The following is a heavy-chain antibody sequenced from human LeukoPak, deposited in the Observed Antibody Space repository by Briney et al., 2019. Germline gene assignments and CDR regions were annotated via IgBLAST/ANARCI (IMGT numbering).Heavy chain of an antibody. D-gene: IGHD3-10*01. J-gene: IGHJ4*02. V-gene: IGHV5-51*01. CDR3: ARFHGSGTSSYFDS. CDR2: IYPGNSDT. CDR1: GYSFSTYW. Sequence: GESLNISCKGSGYSFSTYWIGWVRQMPGKGLEWMGIIYPGNSDTRNSPSFQGQVTISVDKSINTAYLQWSSLKASDTAMYYCARFHGSGTSSYFDSWGQGTPVTVSS.